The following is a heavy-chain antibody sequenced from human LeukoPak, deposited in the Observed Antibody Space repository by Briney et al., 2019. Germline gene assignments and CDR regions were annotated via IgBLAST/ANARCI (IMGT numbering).Heavy chain of an antibody. Sequence: GESLKISCKGSGYIFTGYWIGWVRQMPGKGLEWMGIINPGDSETRYSPSFQGQVTISADKSISTAYLQWISLKASDTATYYCARHGGSDAFAIWGQGTMVTVSS. CDR3: ARHGGSDAFAI. CDR1: GYIFTGYW. CDR2: INPGDSET. V-gene: IGHV5-51*01. J-gene: IGHJ3*02.